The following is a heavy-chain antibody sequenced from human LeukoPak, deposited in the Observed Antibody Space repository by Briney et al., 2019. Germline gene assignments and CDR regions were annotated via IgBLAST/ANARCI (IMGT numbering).Heavy chain of an antibody. CDR2: INPNSGGT. D-gene: IGHD3-10*01. CDR1: GYTFTGYY. V-gene: IGHV1-2*02. CDR3: AREGLLWFGEFYDNWFDP. Sequence: GASVKVSCKASGYTFTGYYMHWVRQAPGQGLEWMGWINPNSGGTNYAQKFQGRVTMTRDTSISTAYMELSRLRSDDTAVYYCAREGLLWFGEFYDNWFDPWGQGTLVTVSS. J-gene: IGHJ5*02.